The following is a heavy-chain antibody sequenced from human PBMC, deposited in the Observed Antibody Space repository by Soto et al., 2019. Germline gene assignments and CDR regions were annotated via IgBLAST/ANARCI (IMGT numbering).Heavy chain of an antibody. V-gene: IGHV4-4*02. Sequence: SETLSLTCAVSGGSFTSNNWWTWVRQPPGQGLEWIGEIYRTGSTNYNPSLKSRVTISLDKPENQFSLKVTSLTAADTAVYYCASRDPGTSVDYWGQGTLVTVSS. J-gene: IGHJ4*02. CDR1: GGSFTSNNW. CDR3: ASRDPGTSVDY. CDR2: IYRTGST. D-gene: IGHD1-7*01.